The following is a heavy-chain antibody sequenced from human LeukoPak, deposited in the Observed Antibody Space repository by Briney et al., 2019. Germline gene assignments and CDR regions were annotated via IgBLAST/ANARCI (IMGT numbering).Heavy chain of an antibody. CDR1: GFTFSSYN. J-gene: IGHJ4*02. CDR2: ISSSSITI. D-gene: IGHD6-19*01. V-gene: IGHV3-48*01. CDR3: ARRAPGFSSGWLDY. Sequence: GGSLRLSCAASGFTFSSYNMNWVRQAPGKGLEWVSYISSSSITIYYAASLKGRFDISRDNAKHTLSLQMGSLRTEDLAMYYCARRAPGFSSGWLDYWGRGTPVTVSS.